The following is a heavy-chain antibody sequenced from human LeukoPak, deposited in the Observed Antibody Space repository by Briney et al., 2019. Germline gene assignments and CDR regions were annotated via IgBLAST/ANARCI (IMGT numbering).Heavy chain of an antibody. D-gene: IGHD5-18*01. CDR1: GFTFSSYW. V-gene: IGHV3-7*01. J-gene: IGHJ4*02. Sequence: GGSLRLSCAASGFTFSSYWMSWVRQAPGKGLEWVANIKRDGSEKYYVDSVKGRFTISRDNAKNSLYLQMNSLRAEDTAVYYCARDKTGYSYGYFDYWGQGTLVTVSS. CDR2: IKRDGSEK. CDR3: ARDKTGYSYGYFDY.